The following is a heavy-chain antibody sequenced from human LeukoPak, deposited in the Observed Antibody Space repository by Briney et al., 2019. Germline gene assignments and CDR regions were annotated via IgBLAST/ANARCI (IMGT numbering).Heavy chain of an antibody. CDR2: INSDGSST. J-gene: IGHJ3*02. CDR1: GFTFSSYW. V-gene: IGHV3-74*01. D-gene: IGHD3-3*02. Sequence: QAGGSLRLSCAASGFTFSSYWMHWVRQAPGKGLVWVSRINSDGSSTSYADSVKGRFTISRDNAKNTLYLQMNSLRAEDTAAYYCARDRRLAGDAFDIWGQGTMVTVSS. CDR3: ARDRRLAGDAFDI.